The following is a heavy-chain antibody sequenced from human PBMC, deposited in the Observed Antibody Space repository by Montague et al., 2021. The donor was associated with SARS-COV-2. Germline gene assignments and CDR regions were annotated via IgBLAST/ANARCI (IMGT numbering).Heavy chain of an antibody. D-gene: IGHD3-16*01. CDR3: ARYYERSLDV. J-gene: IGHJ6*02. CDR2: IYKNGNI. V-gene: IGHV4-59*08. Sequence: SETLSLTCTVSGGSITNDDWSWIRQPPGKGLEWIVYIYKNGNIDXXPSLRSRVIISVDTSKSQFSLKVTSVTAADTAAYYCARYYERSLDVWGQGTTVTVSS. CDR1: GGSITNDD.